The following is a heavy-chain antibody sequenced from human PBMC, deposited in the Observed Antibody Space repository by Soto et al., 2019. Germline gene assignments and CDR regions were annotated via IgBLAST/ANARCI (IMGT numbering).Heavy chain of an antibody. D-gene: IGHD1-1*01. CDR1: GFTFSSTW. CDR3: ARDLAPYGGTKSLDF. Sequence: GGSLRLSCTASGFTFSSTWMSWVHQAPGKGLEWVANIKQDGSQKYYVDSVKGRFTISRDNAKNSLYLQMNSLRAGDTAVYYCARDLAPYGGTKSLDFWGQGTLVTVSS. J-gene: IGHJ4*02. V-gene: IGHV3-7*03. CDR2: IKQDGSQK.